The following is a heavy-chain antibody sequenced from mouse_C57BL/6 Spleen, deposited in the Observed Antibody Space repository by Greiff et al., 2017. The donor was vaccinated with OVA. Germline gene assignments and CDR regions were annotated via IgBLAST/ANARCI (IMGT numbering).Heavy chain of an antibody. CDR1: GFTFSSYA. Sequence: EVKLMESGEGLVKPGGSLKLSCAASGFTFSSYAMSWVRQTPEKRLEWVAYISSGGDYIYYADTVKGRFTISRDNARNTLYLQMSSLKSGDTAMYYCTRDNYYGSPWYFDVWGTGTTVTVSS. CDR2: ISSGGDYI. J-gene: IGHJ1*03. CDR3: TRDNYYGSPWYFDV. D-gene: IGHD1-1*01. V-gene: IGHV5-9-1*02.